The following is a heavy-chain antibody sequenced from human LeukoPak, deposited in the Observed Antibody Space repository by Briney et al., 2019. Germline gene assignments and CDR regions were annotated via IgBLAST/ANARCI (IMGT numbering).Heavy chain of an antibody. D-gene: IGHD3-10*02. Sequence: GGSLRLSCAASGFTFSSYSMSWVRQAPGKGLEWVSSISSSSSYIYYADSVKGRFTISRDNAKNSLYLQMNSLRAEDTAVYYCAELGITMIGGVWGKGTTVTISS. CDR3: AELGITMIGGV. CDR2: ISSSSSYI. V-gene: IGHV3-21*01. J-gene: IGHJ6*04. CDR1: GFTFSSYS.